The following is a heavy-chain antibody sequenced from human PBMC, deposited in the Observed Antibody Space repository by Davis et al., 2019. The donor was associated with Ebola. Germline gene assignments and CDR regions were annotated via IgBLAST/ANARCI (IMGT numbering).Heavy chain of an antibody. Sequence: SETLSLTCTVSGGSISSYYWSWIRQPPGKGLEWIGSIYYSGSTYYNPSLKSRVTISVDTSKNQFSLKLSSVAAADTAVYYCARQITMIVAWGQGTLVTVSS. V-gene: IGHV4-59*05. J-gene: IGHJ4*02. CDR2: IYYSGST. CDR1: GGSISSYY. D-gene: IGHD3-22*01. CDR3: ARQITMIVA.